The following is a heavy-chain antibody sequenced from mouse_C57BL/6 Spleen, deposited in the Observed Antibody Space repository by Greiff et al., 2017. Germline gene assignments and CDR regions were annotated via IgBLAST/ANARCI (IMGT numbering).Heavy chain of an antibody. D-gene: IGHD3-2*02. V-gene: IGHV1-81*01. CDR2: INPRSGNT. Sequence: VQLQQSGAELARPGASVKLSCKASGYTFTSYGISWVKQRTGQGLEWIGEINPRSGNTSYNQKFKGKATLTADKSSSTAYMELSSLTSEDAAVXCCARGGTAQATLADWGQGTLVTGSA. CDR1: GYTFTSYG. CDR3: ARGGTAQATLAD. J-gene: IGHJ3*01.